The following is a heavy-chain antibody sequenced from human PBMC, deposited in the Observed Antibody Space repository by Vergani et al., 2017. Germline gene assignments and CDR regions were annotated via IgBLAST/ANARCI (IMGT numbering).Heavy chain of an antibody. V-gene: IGHV1-46*03. CDR2: INPSGGST. CDR1: GYPFTNYY. CDR3: ARASGPPGERDQYYFDY. Sequence: QVQLVQSGAGVKKPGASVKVSCEASGYPFTNYYKHWVRQAPGQGLEWMGIINPSGGSTSYAQKFQGRVTMTRDTSTSTVYMELSSLRSEDTAVYYCARASGPPGERDQYYFDYWGQGTLVTVSS. D-gene: IGHD1-1*01. J-gene: IGHJ4*02.